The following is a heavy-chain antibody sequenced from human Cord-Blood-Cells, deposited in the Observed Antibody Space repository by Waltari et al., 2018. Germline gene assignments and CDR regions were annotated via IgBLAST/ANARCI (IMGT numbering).Heavy chain of an antibody. V-gene: IGHV4-59*11. CDR1: GGSISRHY. J-gene: IGHJ3*02. CDR2: IYYSGST. Sequence: QVQLQEPVPGLVKPSETLSLTCTVPGGSISRHYWRWIRQPPGQGLEGIGYIYYSGSTNYNPSLKSRVTISVDTSKNQFSLKLSSVTAADTAVYYCARGGLAKTYYYDSSGYTDDAFDIWGQGTMVTVSS. CDR3: ARGGLAKTYYYDSSGYTDDAFDI. D-gene: IGHD3-22*01.